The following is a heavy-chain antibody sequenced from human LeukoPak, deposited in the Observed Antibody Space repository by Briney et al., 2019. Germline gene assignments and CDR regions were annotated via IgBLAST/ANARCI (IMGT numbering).Heavy chain of an antibody. Sequence: PGGSLRLSCAASGFTFSGYAMNWVRQAPGKGLEWVSYISTSSSTINYADSVKGRFTISRDNAKNSLYLQMNSLRVEDTAVYYCANHRGIWGQGTMVTVSS. J-gene: IGHJ3*02. CDR2: ISTSSSTI. V-gene: IGHV3-48*01. CDR3: ANHRGI. CDR1: GFTFSGYA. D-gene: IGHD3-10*01.